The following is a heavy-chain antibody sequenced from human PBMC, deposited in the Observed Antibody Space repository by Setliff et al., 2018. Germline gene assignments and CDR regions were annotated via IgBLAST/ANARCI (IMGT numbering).Heavy chain of an antibody. D-gene: IGHD2-15*01. CDR3: ARGRGPDIVVTIPGDY. V-gene: IGHV1-18*01. CDR2: ISPYSGKT. CDR1: GYNFITLG. Sequence: ASVKISCKTSGYNFITLGITWVRQAPGQGLEWVGWISPYSGKTDYAQKFQGRVIMTIHSSTTTAYMELKNLRSDDTAVYFCARGRGPDIVVTIPGDYWGQGTQVTVSS. J-gene: IGHJ4*02.